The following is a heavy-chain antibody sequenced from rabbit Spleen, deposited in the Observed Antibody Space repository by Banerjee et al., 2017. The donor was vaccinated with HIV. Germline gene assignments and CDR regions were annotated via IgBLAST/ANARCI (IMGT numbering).Heavy chain of an antibody. Sequence: QSLEESGGDLVKPGASLTLTCTASGFDLSSYYYMCWVRQAPGKGLEWIACIDSGSSGFTYFATWAKGRFTCSKTSSTTVTLQMTRLTAADTATYFCARDTSSSFSSYGMDLWGPGTLVTVS. J-gene: IGHJ6*01. CDR3: ARDTSSSFSSYGMDL. V-gene: IGHV1S40*01. CDR2: IDSGSSGFT. D-gene: IGHD1-1*01. CDR1: GFDLSSYYY.